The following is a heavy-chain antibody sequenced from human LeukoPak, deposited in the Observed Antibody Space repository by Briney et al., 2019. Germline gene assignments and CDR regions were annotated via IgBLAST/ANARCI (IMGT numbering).Heavy chain of an antibody. CDR3: ARDPVSDY. CDR2: ISGSSSYI. Sequence: GGSLRLSCAASGFTFSSYNMNWVRQAPGKGLEWVSSISGSSSYIYYADSVKGRFTISRGNAKNSLYLQMNSLRAEDTAVYYCARDPVSDYWGQGTLVTVSS. V-gene: IGHV3-21*01. CDR1: GFTFSSYN. J-gene: IGHJ4*02.